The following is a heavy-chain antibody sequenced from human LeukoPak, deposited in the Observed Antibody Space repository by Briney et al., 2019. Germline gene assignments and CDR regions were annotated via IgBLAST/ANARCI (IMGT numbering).Heavy chain of an antibody. Sequence: SQTLSLTCAISGDSVSSNSAGWNWIRQSPSRGLEWLGRTYYRSKWYNDDAVSVKSRITINPDTAKNQFSLQLSSVTAADTAVYCCARVMDTGYGGKLLGYYYYMDVWGKGTTVTVSS. J-gene: IGHJ6*03. D-gene: IGHD4/OR15-4a*01. V-gene: IGHV6-1*01. CDR3: ARVMDTGYGGKLLGYYYYMDV. CDR2: TYYRSKWYN. CDR1: GDSVSSNSAG.